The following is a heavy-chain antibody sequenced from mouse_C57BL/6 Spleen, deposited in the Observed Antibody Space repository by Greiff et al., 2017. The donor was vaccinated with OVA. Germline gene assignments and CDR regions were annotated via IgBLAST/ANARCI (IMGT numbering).Heavy chain of an antibody. V-gene: IGHV1-15*01. CDR2: IDPETGGP. CDR3: TRPATAMDY. J-gene: IGHJ4*01. CDR1: GYTFTDYE. Sequence: QVQLQQSGAELVRPGASVTLSCKASGYTFTDYEMHWVKQTPVHGLEWIGAIDPETGGPAYNQKFTGKAILTADKSSRTAYMELRSLTSDDSAVYYCTRPATAMDYWGQGTSVTVSS. D-gene: IGHD1-2*01.